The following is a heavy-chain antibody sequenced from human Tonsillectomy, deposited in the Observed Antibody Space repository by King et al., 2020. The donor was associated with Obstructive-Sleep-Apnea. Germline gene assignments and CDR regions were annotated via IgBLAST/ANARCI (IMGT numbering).Heavy chain of an antibody. CDR2: ISYDGHKI. CDR3: ARAAYDNSGPPVDY. D-gene: IGHD3-22*01. CDR1: GFIFRSYA. Sequence: VQLVESVGGVVQPGRSLRLSCAASGFIFRSYAMHWVRQAPGKGLEWLTVISYDGHKIYYADSVKGRFTISRDNSKNTVYLHMNSLRAEDTAVYICARAAYDNSGPPVDYWGQGTLVTVSS. J-gene: IGHJ4*02. V-gene: IGHV3-30*04.